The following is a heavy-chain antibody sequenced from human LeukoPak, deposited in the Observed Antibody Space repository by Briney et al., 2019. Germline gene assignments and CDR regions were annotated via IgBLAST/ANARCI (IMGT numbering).Heavy chain of an antibody. CDR3: ARDLALGDDAFDI. CDR1: GFTFSHYA. CDR2: ISTDGDNT. Sequence: GGSLRLSCAASGFTFSHYAMPWVRQAPGKGLDFVSSISTDGDNTDYASSVKGRFTVSRDNSKNTLYLQMGSLSADDMAMYYCARDLALGDDAFDIWGQGTMVTVFS. V-gene: IGHV3-64*01. D-gene: IGHD2-21*02. J-gene: IGHJ3*02.